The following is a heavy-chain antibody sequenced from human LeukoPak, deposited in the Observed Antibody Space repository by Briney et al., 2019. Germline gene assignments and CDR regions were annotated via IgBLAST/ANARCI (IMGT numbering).Heavy chain of an antibody. Sequence: SETLSLTCTVSGGSISSSSYYWGWIRQPPGKGLECIGSIYYSGSTYYNPSLKSRVTISVDTSKNQFSLKLSSVTAADTAVYYCARHWKARSITIFGVVISGWFDPWGQGTLVTVSS. J-gene: IGHJ5*02. CDR1: GGSISSSSYY. CDR2: IYYSGST. CDR3: ARHWKARSITIFGVVISGWFDP. V-gene: IGHV4-39*01. D-gene: IGHD3-3*01.